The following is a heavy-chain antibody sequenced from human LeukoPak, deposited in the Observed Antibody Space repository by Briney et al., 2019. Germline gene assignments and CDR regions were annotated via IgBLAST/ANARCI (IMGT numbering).Heavy chain of an antibody. J-gene: IGHJ4*02. D-gene: IGHD6-19*01. V-gene: IGHV3-7*01. CDR3: ARWRSGHSDFDY. CDR2: IKYDGSYT. CDR1: GFTFSDYW. Sequence: PGGSLRVSCTASGFTFSDYWMAWVRQAPGKGLEWVANIKYDGSYTEYGNSLEGRFTISRDNAENSLFLQMNSLRAEDRAVYYCARWRSGHSDFDYWGQGTLVTVSS.